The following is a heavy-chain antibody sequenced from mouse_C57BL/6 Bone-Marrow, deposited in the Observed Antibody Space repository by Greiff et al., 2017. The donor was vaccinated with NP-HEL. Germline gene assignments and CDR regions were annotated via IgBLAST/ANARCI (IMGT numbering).Heavy chain of an antibody. D-gene: IGHD2-3*01. Sequence: EVKVVESGGGLVQPKGSLKLSCAASGFSFNTYAMNWVRQAPGQGLEWVARIRSKSNNYATYYADSLKDRFTIFRDDSESMLYLQMNNLKTEDTAMYYCVRQGYDGYYLDYWGQGTTLTVSS. J-gene: IGHJ2*01. V-gene: IGHV10-1*01. CDR3: VRQGYDGYYLDY. CDR2: IRSKSNNYAT. CDR1: GFSFNTYA.